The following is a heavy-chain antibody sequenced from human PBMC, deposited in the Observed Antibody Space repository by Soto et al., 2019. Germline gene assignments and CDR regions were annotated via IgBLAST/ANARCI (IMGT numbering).Heavy chain of an antibody. Sequence: GESLKISCKGSGYSFTNYWIGWVRQMPGKGLEWMGLINPGDSETRYSPSFQGQVTISADRSISTAYLQWGSLKASDTAMYYCARSLSSGWVHYGLDVWGQGTTVTVSS. V-gene: IGHV5-51*01. CDR2: INPGDSET. D-gene: IGHD6-19*01. CDR3: ARSLSSGWVHYGLDV. CDR1: GYSFTNYW. J-gene: IGHJ6*02.